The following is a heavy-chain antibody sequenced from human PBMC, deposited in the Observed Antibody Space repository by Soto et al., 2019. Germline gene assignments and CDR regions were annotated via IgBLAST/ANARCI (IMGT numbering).Heavy chain of an antibody. J-gene: IGHJ4*02. D-gene: IGHD5-18*01. CDR3: AIGAANLDY. CDR1: GFTFRSYA. CDR2: ISGSGGST. V-gene: IGHV3-23*01. Sequence: EVQLLESGGGLVQPGGSLRLSCAVSGFTFRSYAMSWVRQAPGKGLEWVSGISGSGGSTYYADSVKGRFTNSRDNFKNTLSLQMNSLRAEDTAIYYCAIGAANLDYWGQGTLVTVAA.